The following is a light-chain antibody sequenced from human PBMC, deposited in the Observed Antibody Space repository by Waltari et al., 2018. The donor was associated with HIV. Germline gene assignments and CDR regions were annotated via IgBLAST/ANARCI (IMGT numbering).Light chain of an antibody. CDR2: GAS. V-gene: IGKV3-15*01. Sequence: EIVMKQSPATLSVSPGERATLSCRASQSVSSNLSWYQQRPGQAPRLIIYGASTSATGIASRFSGSGAGTEFTLSISSLQSEDFGIYYCQQYNNRPPYTFGQGTKLEIK. CDR1: QSVSSN. CDR3: QQYNNRPPYT. J-gene: IGKJ2*01.